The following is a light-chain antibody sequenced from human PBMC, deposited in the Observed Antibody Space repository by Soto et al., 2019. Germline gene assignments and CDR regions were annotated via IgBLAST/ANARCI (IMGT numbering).Light chain of an antibody. CDR3: AWWDDGLGGYV. CDR1: TSNILRNY. V-gene: IGLV1-47*01. CDR2: MND. J-gene: IGLJ1*01. Sequence: QSVLTQPPSASGNPGQRLTISCSGSTSNILRNYVYWYRQFPGTAPRLLISMNDQRPSGVPDRFSGSKSGTSASLAISGLGSEDEANYYCAWWDDGLGGYVLGTGTKLTVL.